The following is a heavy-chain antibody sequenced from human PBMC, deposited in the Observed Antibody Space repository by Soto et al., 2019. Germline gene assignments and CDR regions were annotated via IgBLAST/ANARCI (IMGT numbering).Heavy chain of an antibody. CDR2: INHSGST. CDR3: ARDYGGNPTYLYYYYYYGMDV. V-gene: IGHV4-30-4*01. CDR1: GGSISSGDYY. Sequence: QVQLQESGPGLVKPSQALSLTCSVSGGSISSGDYYWTWIRQPPGKDLEWIGEINHSGSTNYNPSLKSRVTISVDTSKNQFSLKLSSVTAADTAVYYCARDYGGNPTYLYYYYYYGMDVWGQGTTVTVSS. D-gene: IGHD4-17*01. J-gene: IGHJ6*02.